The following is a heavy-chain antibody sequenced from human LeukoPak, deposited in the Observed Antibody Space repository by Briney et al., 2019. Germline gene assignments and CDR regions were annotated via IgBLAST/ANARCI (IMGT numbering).Heavy chain of an antibody. Sequence: RGGSLRLSCAASGFTFSSSEMNWVRQAPGKGLEWVSSISSSSRYIYYAYSEKGRFTISRDNAKKSLYLQMNSLRAEDTAVYYCARDYYGSGSYSIFDYWGQGTMVTACS. V-gene: IGHV3-21*01. CDR1: GFTFSSSE. CDR2: ISSSSRYI. CDR3: ARDYYGSGSYSIFDY. J-gene: IGHJ4*02. D-gene: IGHD3-10*01.